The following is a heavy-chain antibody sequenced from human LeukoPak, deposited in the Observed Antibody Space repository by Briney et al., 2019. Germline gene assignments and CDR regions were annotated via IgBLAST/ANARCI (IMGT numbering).Heavy chain of an antibody. Sequence: SETLSLTCTVSGGSISSYYWSWIRQPPGKGLEWIGYIYYSGSTNYNPSLKSRVTISVDTSKNQFSLKLSSVTAADTAVYYCARGGVAVVPIDYWGQGTLVTVFS. CDR2: IYYSGST. V-gene: IGHV4-59*08. J-gene: IGHJ4*02. CDR1: GGSISSYY. D-gene: IGHD6-19*01. CDR3: ARGGVAVVPIDY.